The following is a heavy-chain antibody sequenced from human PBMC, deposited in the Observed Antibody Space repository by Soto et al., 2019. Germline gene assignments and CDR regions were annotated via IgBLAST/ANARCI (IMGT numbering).Heavy chain of an antibody. CDR2: IYYSGST. Sequence: QVQLQESGPGLVKPSQTLSLTCTVSGGSISSGGYYWSWIRQHPGKGLEWIGYIYYSGSTYYNPSLKSRVTISVDTSKNQFSLTLSSVTAADTAGYYGAATYYYDSSGYYSPYYFDYWGQGTLVTVSS. J-gene: IGHJ4*02. V-gene: IGHV4-31*03. CDR3: AATYYYDSSGYYSPYYFDY. CDR1: GGSISSGGYY. D-gene: IGHD3-22*01.